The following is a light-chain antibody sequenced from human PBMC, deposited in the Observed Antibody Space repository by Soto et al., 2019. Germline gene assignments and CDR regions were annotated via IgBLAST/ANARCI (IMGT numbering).Light chain of an antibody. CDR3: HQYNTSPGT. J-gene: IGKJ1*01. CDR2: NAS. CDR1: QIISNW. V-gene: IGKV1-5*01. Sequence: TVAGWQGKRVIXTCLAIQIISNWLAWYHQKPWTAPKLLIYNASTLESGFPSRFSGRGSRTEFTLALRKLQPDHFATYYWHQYNTSPGTIGEGT.